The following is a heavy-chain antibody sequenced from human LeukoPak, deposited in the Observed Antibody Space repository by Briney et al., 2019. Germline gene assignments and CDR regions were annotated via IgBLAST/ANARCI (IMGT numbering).Heavy chain of an antibody. CDR3: ARGVTMDV. Sequence: SETLSLTCAVSGGSISSGSYYWSWIRQPAGKGLEWIGRIYTSGSTNYNPSLKSRVTISVDTSKNQFSLKLSSVTAADTAVYYCARGVTMDVWGKGTTVTVSS. D-gene: IGHD4-11*01. V-gene: IGHV4-61*02. CDR2: IYTSGST. J-gene: IGHJ6*03. CDR1: GGSISSGSYY.